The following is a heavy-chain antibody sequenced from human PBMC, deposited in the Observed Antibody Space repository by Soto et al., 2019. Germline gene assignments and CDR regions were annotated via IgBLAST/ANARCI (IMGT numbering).Heavy chain of an antibody. CDR1: GGSISSYY. CDR2: IYYSGST. CDR3: ARLANWSGPHDAFDI. D-gene: IGHD3-3*01. J-gene: IGHJ3*02. V-gene: IGHV4-59*08. Sequence: SETLSLTCTVSGGSISSYYWSWIRQPPGKGLEWIGYIYYSGSTNYNPSLKSRVTISVDTSKNQFSLKLSSVTAADTAVYYCARLANWSGPHDAFDIWGQGTMVTVSS.